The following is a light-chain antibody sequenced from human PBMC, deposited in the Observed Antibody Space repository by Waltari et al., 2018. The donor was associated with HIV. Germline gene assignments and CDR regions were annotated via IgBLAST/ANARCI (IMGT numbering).Light chain of an antibody. CDR1: QNIGTN. V-gene: IGKV1-39*01. Sequence: DIRMTQSPLSLSASVGDRVIIACRASQNIGTNLNWYQQKPGNATKLLIYTASTLQSGVPSRFSGGGSGADFTLTIHNLQPEDIATYYCQQTYSSRTFGQGTKVEIK. CDR3: QQTYSSRT. CDR2: TAS. J-gene: IGKJ1*01.